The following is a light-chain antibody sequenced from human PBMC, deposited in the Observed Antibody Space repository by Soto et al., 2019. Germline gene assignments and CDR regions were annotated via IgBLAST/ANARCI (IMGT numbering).Light chain of an antibody. J-gene: IGKJ1*01. CDR3: QQYNSYLRT. CDR1: QSVSSSY. Sequence: EIVLTQSPGTLSLSPGERATLSCRASQSVSSSYSAWYQQKPGQAPRLLIYGASSRATGIPDRFSGSGSGTDFTLTISRLEPEDFATYYCQQYNSYLRTFGQGTKVDIK. CDR2: GAS. V-gene: IGKV3-20*01.